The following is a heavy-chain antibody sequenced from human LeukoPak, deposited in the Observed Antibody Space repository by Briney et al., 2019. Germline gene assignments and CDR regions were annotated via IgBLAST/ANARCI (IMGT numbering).Heavy chain of an antibody. J-gene: IGHJ4*02. Sequence: ASVKVSCKASGYTFTGYYMHWVRQAPGQGLEWMGWINPNSGVTNYAQKFQGRVTMTRDTSISTAYMELSRLRSDDTAVYYCARGSIYYDSSGPGGFDYWGQGTLVTVSS. CDR1: GYTFTGYY. CDR2: INPNSGVT. V-gene: IGHV1-2*02. CDR3: ARGSIYYDSSGPGGFDY. D-gene: IGHD3-22*01.